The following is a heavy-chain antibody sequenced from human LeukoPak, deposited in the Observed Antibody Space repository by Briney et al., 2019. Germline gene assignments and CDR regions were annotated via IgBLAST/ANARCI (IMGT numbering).Heavy chain of an antibody. V-gene: IGHV4-4*07. CDR3: ARVTDPRYNYFDP. D-gene: IGHD2-21*02. CDR1: GGSTCRYY. J-gene: IGHJ5*02. Sequence: SETLSLTCAVSGGSTCRYYSSWIRHPAGEGLGWSGRMYASGSTNYNPSLQSRVTMSVDTSKKQLSMKLTSVTAADAAVYYCARVTDPRYNYFDPWGRGTLVTVSS. CDR2: MYASGST.